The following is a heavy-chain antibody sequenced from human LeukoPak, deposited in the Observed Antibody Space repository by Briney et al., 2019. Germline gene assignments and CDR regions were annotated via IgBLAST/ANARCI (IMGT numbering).Heavy chain of an antibody. V-gene: IGHV4-39*07. J-gene: IGHJ4*02. Sequence: SETLTLTCTVSGGSISSSCYYWGRIRQPPGKGLEWVGSIYYSGNAYYNPALRSRVTISVDTFKIQFSLKLSSVSMSDTAVYNCASYSYNICLYFDYWGQGALVAVSS. CDR3: ASYSYNICLYFDY. D-gene: IGHD1-14*01. CDR2: IYYSGNA. CDR1: GGSISSSCYY.